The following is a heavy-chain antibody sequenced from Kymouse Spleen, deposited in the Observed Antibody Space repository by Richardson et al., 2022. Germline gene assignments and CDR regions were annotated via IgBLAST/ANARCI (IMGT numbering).Heavy chain of an antibody. D-gene: IGHD6-19*01. Sequence: QVQLVESGGGVVQPGRSLRLSCAASGFTFSSYGMHWVRQAPGKGLEWVAVISYDGSNKYYADSVKGRFTISRDNSKNTLYLQMNSLRAEDTAVYYCAKDIDSSGFDYWGQGTLVTVSS. CDR3: AKDIDSSGFDY. V-gene: IGHV3-30*18. CDR2: ISYDGSNK. J-gene: IGHJ4*02. CDR1: GFTFSSYG.